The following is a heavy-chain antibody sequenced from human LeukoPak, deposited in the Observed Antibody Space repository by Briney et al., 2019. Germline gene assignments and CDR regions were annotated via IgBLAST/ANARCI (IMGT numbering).Heavy chain of an antibody. Sequence: SDTLSLTCTVSGGSISSGGYYWSWIRQHPGKGLEWIGYIYYSGSTYYNPSLKSRVTISVDTSKNQFSLKLSSLTAADTAVYYCARDRGPSSGYDSYYFDDWGQGTLVTVSS. V-gene: IGHV4-31*03. J-gene: IGHJ4*02. CDR1: GGSISSGGYY. CDR2: IYYSGST. D-gene: IGHD5-12*01. CDR3: ARDRGPSSGYDSYYFDD.